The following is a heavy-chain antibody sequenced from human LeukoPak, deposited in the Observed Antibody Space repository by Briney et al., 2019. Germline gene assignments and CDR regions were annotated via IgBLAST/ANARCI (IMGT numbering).Heavy chain of an antibody. V-gene: IGHV3-21*01. CDR3: ARMDSSGYYYGRNNWFDP. CDR2: ISSSSSYI. D-gene: IGHD3-22*01. Sequence: GGSLRLSCAASGFPLTYYGMHWVRQAPGKGLEWVSSISSSSSYIYYADSVKGRFTISRDNAKNSLYLQMNSLRAEDTAVYYCARMDSSGYYYGRNNWFDPWGQGTLVTVSS. CDR1: GFPLTYYG. J-gene: IGHJ5*02.